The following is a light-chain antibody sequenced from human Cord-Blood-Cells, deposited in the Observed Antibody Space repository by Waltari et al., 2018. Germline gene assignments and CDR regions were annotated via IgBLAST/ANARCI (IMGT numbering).Light chain of an antibody. CDR3: CSYAGSSTWV. V-gene: IGLV2-23*01. Sequence: QSALPQPASVSWSPGQSITISCTATSSDVGGYNLVSWYQQHPGKAPKLMIYEGSKRPSGVSNRFSGSKSGNTASLTISGLQAEDEADYYCCSYAGSSTWVFGGGTKLTVL. CDR1: SSDVGGYNL. J-gene: IGLJ2*01. CDR2: EGS.